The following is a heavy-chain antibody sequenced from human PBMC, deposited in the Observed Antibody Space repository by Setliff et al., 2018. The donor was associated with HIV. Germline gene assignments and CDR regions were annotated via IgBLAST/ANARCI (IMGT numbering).Heavy chain of an antibody. Sequence: PGESLKISCKGSGYSFTNYWIGWVRQMPGKGLEWVGIIDPGDSDTRYSPSFQGQVPSSVDKSINTAYLQWNSLKASDTAMYYCARSLCYYDSCGYYYNYWGQGTLVTVSS. CDR3: ARSLCYYDSCGYYYNY. D-gene: IGHD3-22*01. J-gene: IGHJ4*02. CDR1: GYSFTNYW. V-gene: IGHV5-51*01. CDR2: IDPGDSDT.